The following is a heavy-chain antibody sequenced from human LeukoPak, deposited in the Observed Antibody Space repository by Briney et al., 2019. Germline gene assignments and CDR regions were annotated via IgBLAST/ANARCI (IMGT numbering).Heavy chain of an antibody. V-gene: IGHV4-34*01. CDR2: INHSGST. CDR1: GGSFRGYY. J-gene: IGHJ4*02. Sequence: SETLSLTCAVYGGSFRGYYWSWIRQPPGKGLEWIGEINHSGSTNYNPSLKSRVTISVDTSKNQFSLKLSSVTAADTAVYYCARGYSSSWYDYWGQGTQVTVSS. D-gene: IGHD6-13*01. CDR3: ARGYSSSWYDY.